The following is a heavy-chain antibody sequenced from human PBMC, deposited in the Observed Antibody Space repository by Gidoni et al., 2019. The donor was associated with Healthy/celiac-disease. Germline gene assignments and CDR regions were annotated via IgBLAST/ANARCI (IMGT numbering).Heavy chain of an antibody. CDR3: ARGGKDGKFDP. CDR2: INPSGGNT. J-gene: IGHJ5*02. Sequence: VQLVQSGAEVKKPGASVKGSCKASGYTLTSYYMHWVRQATGQGLEWMEIINPSGGNTSCAQNFQGRVTVTRDTSTSTGYMELGSLGSEGTAVYYCARGGKDGKFDPWGQGTLVTVSS. V-gene: IGHV1-46*01. D-gene: IGHD1-26*01. CDR1: GYTLTSYY.